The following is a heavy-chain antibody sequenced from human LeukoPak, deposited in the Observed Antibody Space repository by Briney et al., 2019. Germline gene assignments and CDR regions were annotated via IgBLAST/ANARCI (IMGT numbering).Heavy chain of an antibody. Sequence: SEILSLTCAVYGGSFSGYYWSWIRQPPGKGLEWIGEINHSGITNFNPSLKSRVTISADTSKNQFSLQLSSVTAADTAVYYCARGDYTTSAPRLDPWGQGTLVTVSS. J-gene: IGHJ5*02. CDR3: ARGDYTTSAPRLDP. CDR1: GGSFSGYY. V-gene: IGHV4-34*01. CDR2: INHSGIT. D-gene: IGHD1-26*01.